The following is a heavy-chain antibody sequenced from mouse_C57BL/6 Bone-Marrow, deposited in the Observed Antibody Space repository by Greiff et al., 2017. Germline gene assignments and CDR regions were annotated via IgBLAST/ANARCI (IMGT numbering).Heavy chain of an antibody. V-gene: IGHV5-4*01. Sequence: EVKLVESGGGLVKPGGSLKLSCAASGFTFSSYAMSWVRQTPEKRLEWVATISAGGSYTYYPDHVKGRFTISRATAKNNPYLQMSHLKAEDTAMYYCAIDRRDCYDSDPYAMDYWGQGTSGTVSS. CDR2: ISAGGSYT. D-gene: IGHD1-1*01. CDR1: GFTFSSYA. J-gene: IGHJ4*01. CDR3: AIDRRDCYDSDPYAMDY.